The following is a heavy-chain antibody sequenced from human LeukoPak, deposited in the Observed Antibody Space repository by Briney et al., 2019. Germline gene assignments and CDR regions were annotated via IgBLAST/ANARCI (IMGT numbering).Heavy chain of an antibody. D-gene: IGHD6-6*01. CDR3: ASPIAAPLNYYYYGMDV. CDR1: GFTFSSFS. J-gene: IGHJ6*02. Sequence: GGSLRLSCAASGFTFSSFSMNWVRQAPGKGLEWVSPISSSSSYIYYADSVKGRFTISRDNAKNSLYLQMNSLRAEGTAVYYCASPIAAPLNYYYYGMDVWGQGTTVTVSS. V-gene: IGHV3-21*01. CDR2: ISSSSSYI.